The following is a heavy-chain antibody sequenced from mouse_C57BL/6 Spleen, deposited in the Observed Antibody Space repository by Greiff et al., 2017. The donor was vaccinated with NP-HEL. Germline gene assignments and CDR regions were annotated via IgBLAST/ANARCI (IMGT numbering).Heavy chain of an antibody. Sequence: VQLQQPGAELVKPGASVKLSCKASGYTFTSYWMHWVKQRPGQGLEWIGMIHPSSGSTNYNEKFKSKATLTVDKSSSTAYMQLSGLTSEDSAVYYVLRCWTDFDYWGQGTTLTVSA. CDR3: LRCWTDFDY. CDR2: IHPSSGST. CDR1: GYTFTSYW. V-gene: IGHV1-64*01. J-gene: IGHJ2*01.